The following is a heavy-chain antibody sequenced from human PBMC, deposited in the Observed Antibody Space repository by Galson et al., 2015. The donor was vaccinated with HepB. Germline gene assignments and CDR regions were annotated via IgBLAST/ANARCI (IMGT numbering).Heavy chain of an antibody. Sequence: PALVKPTQTLTLTCTFSGFSLTTRGMCVSWIRQPPGKALEWLGIIDGDDDTYYSTSLKTRLTISRDTSKNQVVLTMTNMDPADTATYYCARVRLGDFWSGYWFDPWGQGALVTVSS. CDR1: GFSLTTRGMC. CDR3: ARVRLGDFWSGYWFDP. CDR2: IDGDDDT. V-gene: IGHV2-70*01. J-gene: IGHJ5*02. D-gene: IGHD3-3*01.